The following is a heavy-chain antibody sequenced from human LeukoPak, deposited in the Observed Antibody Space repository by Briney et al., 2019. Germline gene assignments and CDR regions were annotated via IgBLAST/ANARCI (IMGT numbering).Heavy chain of an antibody. Sequence: GGSLRLSCAASGFTFSSYGMHWVRQAPGKGLEWMAVISHHGSNKYYVDSVKGRFTISRDNSKNTLYLQMNSLRAEDTAVYYCAKDSVYGSGSYYLADYWGQGTLVTVSS. V-gene: IGHV3-30*18. CDR2: ISHHGSNK. J-gene: IGHJ4*02. CDR3: AKDSVYGSGSYYLADY. CDR1: GFTFSSYG. D-gene: IGHD3-10*01.